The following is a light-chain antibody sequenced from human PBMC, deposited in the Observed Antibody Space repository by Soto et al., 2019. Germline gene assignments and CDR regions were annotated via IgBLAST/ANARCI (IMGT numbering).Light chain of an antibody. CDR2: GAS. Sequence: EIVLTQSPGTLSLSPGERATLSCRASQTISNTFLAWYQQRPGQAPRLLIYGASGRAAGIPDRFGGSGSGKDFTLSISRLEPEDFEVYYCQQYNKWPPVTFGQGTKADI. CDR3: QQYNKWPPVT. J-gene: IGKJ1*01. V-gene: IGKV3-20*01. CDR1: QTISNTF.